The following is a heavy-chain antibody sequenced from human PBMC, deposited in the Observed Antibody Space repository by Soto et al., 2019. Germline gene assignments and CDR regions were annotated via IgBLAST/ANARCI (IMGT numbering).Heavy chain of an antibody. Sequence: EVQLVESGGGLVQPGGSLRLSCAASRFTFSSYWMHWVRQAPGKGLVWVSRINSDGSDTGYADSVKGRFTISRDNAKNTLYLQRNSLRAEDTAVYYCAREGMGFSNWFDPSGQGTLVTVSS. V-gene: IGHV3-74*01. CDR1: RFTFSSYW. CDR3: AREGMGFSNWFDP. J-gene: IGHJ5*02. D-gene: IGHD2-8*01. CDR2: INSDGSDT.